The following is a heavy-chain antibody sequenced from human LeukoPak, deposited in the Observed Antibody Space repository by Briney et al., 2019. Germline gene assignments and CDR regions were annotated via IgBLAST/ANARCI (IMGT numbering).Heavy chain of an antibody. CDR3: AREASDLSFDY. Sequence: AASVKVSCKASGYTFTGYYMHWVRQAPGQRLEWMGWINAGNGNTKYSQKFQGRVTITRDTSASTAYMELSSLRSEDTAVYYCAREASDLSFDYWGQGTLVTVSS. V-gene: IGHV1-3*01. J-gene: IGHJ4*02. D-gene: IGHD2-21*02. CDR1: GYTFTGYY. CDR2: INAGNGNT.